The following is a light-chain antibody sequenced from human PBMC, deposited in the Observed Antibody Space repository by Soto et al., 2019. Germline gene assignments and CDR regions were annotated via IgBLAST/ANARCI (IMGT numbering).Light chain of an antibody. CDR3: QQYDHPPYT. J-gene: IGKJ2*01. CDR1: QGITSY. V-gene: IGKV1-9*01. CDR2: AAS. Sequence: IQVTQSPSSLSASVGDRVTITCRASQGITSYLAWYQQKPGKAPKLLIYAASALQTGVSSRFSGSGYGTDFALTISNLQPEDFATYFCQQYDHPPYTFGQGTKLEIK.